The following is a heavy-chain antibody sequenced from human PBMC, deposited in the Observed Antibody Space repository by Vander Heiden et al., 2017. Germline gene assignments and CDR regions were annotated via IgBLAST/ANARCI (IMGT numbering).Heavy chain of an antibody. V-gene: IGHV5-51*01. CDR3: GRPFAGSSDNFHY. CDR1: GYSFSHYW. CDR2: IHPCDSIP. D-gene: IGHD1-1*01. J-gene: IGHJ4*02. Sequence: EVQLVQSGGEVKKPGESLKLSCKGSGYSFSHYWIGWGLQVPGKCLDWMGIIHPCDSIPIYGPSFQGQVTLSFDKSINTAYLQWSSLKASDTAIYYCGRPFAGSSDNFHYWGQGTLVTVSS.